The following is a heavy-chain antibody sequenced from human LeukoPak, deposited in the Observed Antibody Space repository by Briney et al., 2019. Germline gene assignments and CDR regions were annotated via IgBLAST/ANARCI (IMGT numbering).Heavy chain of an antibody. CDR3: AKGFGYSSGWYPPDY. D-gene: IGHD6-19*01. CDR2: ISGSGGST. Sequence: PGGSLRLSCAASGFTLSSYAMSWVRQAPGKGLEWVSAISGSGGSTYYADSVKGRFTISRDNSKNTLYLQMNSLRAEDTAVYYCAKGFGYSSGWYPPDYWGQGTLVTVSS. V-gene: IGHV3-23*01. J-gene: IGHJ4*02. CDR1: GFTLSSYA.